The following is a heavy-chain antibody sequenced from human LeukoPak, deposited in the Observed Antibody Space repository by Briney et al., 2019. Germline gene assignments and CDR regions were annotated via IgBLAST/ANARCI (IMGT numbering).Heavy chain of an antibody. CDR1: GGSISTYY. J-gene: IGHJ4*02. D-gene: IGHD1-26*01. Sequence: SETLSLTCTVSGGSISTYYWSWIRQPPGKGLEWIGSIYHSGSTYYNPSLKSRVTISVDTSKNQFSLKLSSVTAADTAVYYCARGASNSFTSYYFDYWGQGTLVTVSS. CDR3: ARGASNSFTSYYFDY. CDR2: IYHSGST. V-gene: IGHV4-59*08.